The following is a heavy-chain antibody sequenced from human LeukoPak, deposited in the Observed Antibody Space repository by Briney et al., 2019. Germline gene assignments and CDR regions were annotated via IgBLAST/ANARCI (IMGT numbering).Heavy chain of an antibody. D-gene: IGHD6-6*01. Sequence: GKSLRLSCAASGFIFSSYAMHWVRQAPGKGLEWISFISTSSIYIYYADSVKGRFTLSRDNARNSLYLQMNSLRAEDTAVYYCARGEWSSSPFDYWGQGTLVTVSS. CDR2: ISTSSIYI. CDR3: ARGEWSSSPFDY. J-gene: IGHJ4*02. V-gene: IGHV3-21*01. CDR1: GFIFSSYA.